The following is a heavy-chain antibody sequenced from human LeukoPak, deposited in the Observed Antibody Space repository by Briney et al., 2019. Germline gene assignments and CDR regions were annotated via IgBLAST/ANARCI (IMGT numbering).Heavy chain of an antibody. V-gene: IGHV1-2*02. D-gene: IGHD1-14*01. CDR1: GYTFDNFY. J-gene: IGHJ4*02. Sequence: ASVKVSFKASGYTFDNFYIHWVRQAPGQGPEWMGWINGNDGSTKYAQKFQGRITMTRVTAISTVYMDLSGLRPDDTATYYCARDEGSTYNQLDYWGQGTLVTVSS. CDR3: ARDEGSTYNQLDY. CDR2: INGNDGST.